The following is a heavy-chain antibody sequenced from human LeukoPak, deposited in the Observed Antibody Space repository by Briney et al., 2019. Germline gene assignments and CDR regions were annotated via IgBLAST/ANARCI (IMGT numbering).Heavy chain of an antibody. D-gene: IGHD5-24*01. V-gene: IGHV3-48*03. CDR3: ARADRDGNKRFLD. Sequence: GGSLRLSCAASGFTFSNYEMNWVRQAPGKGLEWVSYISSSGSTTYYADSVKGRFTISRDNGKNLVSLQMNSLRDEDTAVYYCARADRDGNKRFLDWGQGTLVTVSS. J-gene: IGHJ4*02. CDR2: ISSSGSTT. CDR1: GFTFSNYE.